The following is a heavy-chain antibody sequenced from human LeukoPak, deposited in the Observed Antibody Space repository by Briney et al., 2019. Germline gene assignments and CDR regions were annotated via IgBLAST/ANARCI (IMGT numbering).Heavy chain of an antibody. V-gene: IGHV3-23*01. CDR2: ISGSGGRT. Sequence: GGSLRLSCAASILTFNADVMGWVRQAPGKGLECISAISGSGGRTYYADSVKGRFAISRDNSRNTLYLQMNNLRAEDTAVYYCARTNNYAFDIWGLGTMVTVSS. D-gene: IGHD5-24*01. CDR3: ARTNNYAFDI. J-gene: IGHJ3*02. CDR1: ILTFNADV.